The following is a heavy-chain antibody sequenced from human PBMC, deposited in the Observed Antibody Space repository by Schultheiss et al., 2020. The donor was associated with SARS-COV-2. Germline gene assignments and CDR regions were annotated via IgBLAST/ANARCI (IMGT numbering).Heavy chain of an antibody. Sequence: SVKVSCKASGDTFSRNAISWVRQAPGQGLEWMGGLNPLSATTSYAQKFQGRVTITADESTSTAYMELRSLRSDDTAVYYCARDGKVAGTDPYYYYGMDVWGQGTTVTVSS. J-gene: IGHJ6*02. V-gene: IGHV1-69*13. CDR3: ARDGKVAGTDPYYYYGMDV. CDR1: GDTFSRNA. D-gene: IGHD6-19*01. CDR2: LNPLSATT.